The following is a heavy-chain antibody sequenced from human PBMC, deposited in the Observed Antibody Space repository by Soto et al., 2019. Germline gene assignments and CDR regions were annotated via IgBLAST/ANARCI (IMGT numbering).Heavy chain of an antibody. CDR3: AKRFQRSSRASLYYYSCGRDV. CDR1: GFTFSSYG. J-gene: IGHJ6*02. Sequence: QVQLVESGGGVVQPGRSLRLSCAASGFTFSSYGMHWVRQAPGKGLEWVAVISYDGSNKYYADSVKGRFTISRDNLTXXVXLXXNCLRAEGTVVYYCAKRFQRSSRASLYYYSCGRDVCGQGSTVTVSS. CDR2: ISYDGSNK. V-gene: IGHV3-30*18. D-gene: IGHD6-13*01.